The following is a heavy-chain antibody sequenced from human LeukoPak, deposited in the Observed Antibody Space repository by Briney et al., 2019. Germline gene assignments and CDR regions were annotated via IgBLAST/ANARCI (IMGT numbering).Heavy chain of an antibody. J-gene: IGHJ6*02. D-gene: IGHD2-2*01. Sequence: VASVKVSCKASGYTFTSYGISWVRQAPGQGLEWMGWISAYNGNTNYAQKLQGRVTMTTDTSTSTAYMELRSLRSDDTAVYYCASYCSSTSCEGSYYYYGMDVWGQGTTVTVSS. CDR2: ISAYNGNT. CDR3: ASYCSSTSCEGSYYYYGMDV. CDR1: GYTFTSYG. V-gene: IGHV1-18*01.